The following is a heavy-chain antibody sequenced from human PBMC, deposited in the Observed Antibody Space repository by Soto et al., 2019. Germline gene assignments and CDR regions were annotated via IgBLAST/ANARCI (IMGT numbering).Heavy chain of an antibody. V-gene: IGHV5-10-1*01. Sequence: GPPRNISRKGSGYSFTSYWISWLSQMPGKGLEWVGRMDPSHSYTNYIASFQGHGTISADESISTAYLQWSSLKASDTAMYWCARSRSRSVCFDPLGRGTLVPVSS. CDR1: GYSFTSYW. J-gene: IGHJ5*02. D-gene: IGHD6-6*01. CDR2: MDPSHSYT. CDR3: ARSRSRSVCFDP.